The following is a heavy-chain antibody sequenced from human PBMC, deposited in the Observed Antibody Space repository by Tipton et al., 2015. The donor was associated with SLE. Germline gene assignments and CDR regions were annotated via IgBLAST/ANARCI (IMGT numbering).Heavy chain of an antibody. Sequence: TLSLTCTVSGGSISRGTYYWSWIRQPPGKGLEWIGYIYYSGSTNYNPSLKSRVTISVDTTKNQFSLKLSSVTAADTAVYYCARALTTVIQEITAFHSWGQGALVIVSS. D-gene: IGHD3-22*01. J-gene: IGHJ4*02. CDR3: ARALTTVIQEITAFHS. V-gene: IGHV4-61*01. CDR2: IYYSGST. CDR1: GGSISRGTYY.